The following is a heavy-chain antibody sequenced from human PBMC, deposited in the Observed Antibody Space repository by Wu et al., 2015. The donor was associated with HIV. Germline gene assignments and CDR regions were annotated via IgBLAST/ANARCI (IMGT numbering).Heavy chain of an antibody. CDR1: GYSFTGYY. Sequence: QVQLVQSGAEVKKPGASVKVSCKGSGYSFTGYYIHWVRQAPGQGLEWMGWVNPNSGGTKYARKFQDRVSMTSNRSISTAYMELKSLTSDDTAVYYCATPPLITISSGAPWGQGTLVTVSS. V-gene: IGHV1-2*02. CDR3: ATPPLITISSGAP. CDR2: VNPNSGGT. D-gene: IGHD3-10*01. J-gene: IGHJ4*02.